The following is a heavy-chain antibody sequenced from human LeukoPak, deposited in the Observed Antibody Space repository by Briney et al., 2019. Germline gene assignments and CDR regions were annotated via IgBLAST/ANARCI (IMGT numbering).Heavy chain of an antibody. Sequence: PSETLSLTCTVSGGSISSYYWSWIRQPPGKALEWIGYIYYSGSTNYNPSLKSRVTISVDTSKNQFSLKLSSGTAADTAVYYCASLSVAGYTGPDYWGQGTLVTVSS. D-gene: IGHD6-19*01. CDR1: GGSISSYY. CDR2: IYYSGST. V-gene: IGHV4-59*01. CDR3: ASLSVAGYTGPDY. J-gene: IGHJ4*02.